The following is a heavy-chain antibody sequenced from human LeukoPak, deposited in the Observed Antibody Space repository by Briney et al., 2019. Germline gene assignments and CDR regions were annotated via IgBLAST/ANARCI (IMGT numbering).Heavy chain of an antibody. CDR2: VNPNSGGT. J-gene: IGHJ3*02. Sequence: ASVKVSCKASGYTFTGYYMHWVRQAPGQGLEWMGWVNPNSGGTNYAQKFQGRVTMTRDTSISTAYMELSSLRSEDTAVYYCARDITAAGATYTLPDIWGQGTMVTVSS. CDR1: GYTFTGYY. D-gene: IGHD1-26*01. V-gene: IGHV1-2*02. CDR3: ARDITAAGATYTLPDI.